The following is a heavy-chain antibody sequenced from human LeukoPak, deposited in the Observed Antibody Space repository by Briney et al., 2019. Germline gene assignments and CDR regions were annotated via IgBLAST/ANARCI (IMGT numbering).Heavy chain of an antibody. Sequence: GGSLRLSCAASGFTFDRFTIHWVRQTPGKGLEWVSLINRRGHTFYADSVKGRFTISRDNSRNSVSLQMNSLRPEDTALYHCAKEVDCPSDCLFFHSWGQGTLVTVSS. CDR1: GFTFDRFT. CDR2: INRRGHT. V-gene: IGHV3-43*01. D-gene: IGHD2-21*02. J-gene: IGHJ4*02. CDR3: AKEVDCPSDCLFFHS.